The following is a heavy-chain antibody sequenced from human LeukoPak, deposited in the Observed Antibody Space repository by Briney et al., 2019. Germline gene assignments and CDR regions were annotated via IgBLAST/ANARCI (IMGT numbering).Heavy chain of an antibody. J-gene: IGHJ3*02. V-gene: IGHV1-2*02. Sequence: ASVKVSCKASGYTFTGYYMHWVRQAPGQGLEWMGWINPNSGGTNYAQKFQGRVTMTRDTSISTAYMELSRLRSDDTAVYYCANLAHCSGGSCYSGDDAFDIWGQGTMVTVSS. CDR1: GYTFTGYY. CDR3: ANLAHCSGGSCYSGDDAFDI. CDR2: INPNSGGT. D-gene: IGHD2-15*01.